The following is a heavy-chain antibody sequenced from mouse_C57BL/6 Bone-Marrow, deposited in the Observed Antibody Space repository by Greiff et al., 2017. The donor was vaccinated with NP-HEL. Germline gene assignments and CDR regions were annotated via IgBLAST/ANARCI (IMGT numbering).Heavy chain of an antibody. V-gene: IGHV1-75*01. D-gene: IGHD1-1*01. J-gene: IGHJ2*01. CDR1: GYTFTDYY. Sequence: QVQLQQSGPELVKPGASVKISCKASGYTFTDYYINWVKQRPGQGLEWIGWIFPGSGSTYYNEKFKGKATLTVDKSSSTAYMLLSSLTSEDSAVYYCARSNYYGSSFDYWGQGTTLTVSA. CDR3: ARSNYYGSSFDY. CDR2: IFPGSGST.